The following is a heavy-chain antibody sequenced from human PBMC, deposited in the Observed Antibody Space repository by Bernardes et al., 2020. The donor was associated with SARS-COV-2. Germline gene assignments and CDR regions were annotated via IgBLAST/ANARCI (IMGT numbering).Heavy chain of an antibody. J-gene: IGHJ4*02. CDR1: GFTFNSYD. D-gene: IGHD3-10*01. V-gene: IGHV3-23*01. CDR2: INPSGGGT. Sequence: GGSLRLSCAASGFTFNSYDMSWVRQAPGKGLEWVSTINPSGGGTNYADSVKGRFTISRDNSKHTLYLQMNSLRAEDTAIYFCAKKGAAGTYYKPFDYWGQGTLVTVSS. CDR3: AKKGAAGTYYKPFDY.